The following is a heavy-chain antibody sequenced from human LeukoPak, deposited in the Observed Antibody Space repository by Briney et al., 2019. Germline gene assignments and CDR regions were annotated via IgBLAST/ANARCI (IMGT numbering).Heavy chain of an antibody. CDR1: GFTFSSYA. CDR2: ISYDGSNK. J-gene: IGHJ4*02. V-gene: IGHV3-30*04. D-gene: IGHD3-10*01. CDR3: ARDRSENYYGSGSYYNPSLGPSVDY. Sequence: GGSLRLSCAASGFTFSSYAMHWVRQAPGKGLEWVAVISYDGSNKYYADSVKGRFTISRDNSKNTLYLQMNSLRAEDTAVYYCARDRSENYYGSGSYYNPSLGPSVDYWGQGTLVTVSS.